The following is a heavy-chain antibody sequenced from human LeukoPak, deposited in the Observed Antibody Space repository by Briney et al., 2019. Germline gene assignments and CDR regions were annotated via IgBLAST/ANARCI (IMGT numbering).Heavy chain of an antibody. J-gene: IGHJ5*02. D-gene: IGHD6-19*01. Sequence: SETLSLTCAVSGGSISSGGYCWSWIRQPPGKGLEWIGYIYHSGSTYYNPSLKSRVTISVDRSRSQVSLKLSSVTAADTAVYYCARYSSGWNDNWFDPWGQGTLVTVSS. V-gene: IGHV4-30-2*01. CDR1: GGSISSGGYC. CDR3: ARYSSGWNDNWFDP. CDR2: IYHSGST.